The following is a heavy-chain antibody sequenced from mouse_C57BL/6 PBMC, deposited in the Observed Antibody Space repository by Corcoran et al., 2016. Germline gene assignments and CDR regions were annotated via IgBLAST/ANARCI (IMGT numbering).Heavy chain of an antibody. V-gene: IGHV1-84*01. J-gene: IGHJ4*01. CDR2: IYPGSGNT. D-gene: IGHD2-1*01. Sequence: QIQLQQSGPELVKPGAPVKISCKASGYTFTDYYINWVKQRPGQGLEWIGWIYPGSGNTKYNEKFKGKATLTVDTSSSTAYMQLSSLTSEDSAVYVCAIQQIYYGNPYAMDYWGQGTSVTVSS. CDR1: GYTFTDYY. CDR3: AIQQIYYGNPYAMDY.